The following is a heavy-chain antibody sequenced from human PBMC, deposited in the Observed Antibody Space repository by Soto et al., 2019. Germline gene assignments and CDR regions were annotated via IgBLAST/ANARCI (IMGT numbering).Heavy chain of an antibody. CDR1: GYTFTSYD. CDR3: ARVGLYCSSTSCYFPSEIRPPQ. V-gene: IGHV1-8*01. CDR2: MNPNSGNT. D-gene: IGHD2-2*01. Sequence: ASVKVSFKASGYTFTSYDINWVRQATGQGLEWMGWMNPNSGNTGYAQKFQGRVTMTRNTSISTAYMELSSLRSEDTAVYYCARVGLYCSSTSCYFPSEIRPPQWGQGTLVTFSS. J-gene: IGHJ4*02.